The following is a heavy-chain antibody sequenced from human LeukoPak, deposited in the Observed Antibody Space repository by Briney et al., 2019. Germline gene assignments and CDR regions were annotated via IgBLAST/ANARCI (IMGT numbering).Heavy chain of an antibody. D-gene: IGHD2-21*02. CDR1: GGSISSGDYY. CDR2: IYYSGST. CDR3: ARADFTYCGGDCYYFDY. V-gene: IGHV4-30-4*01. Sequence: SQTLSLTCTVSGGSISSGDYYWSWIRQPPGKGLEWIGYIYYSGSTYYNPSPKSRVTISVDTSKNQFSLKLSSVTAADTAVYYCARADFTYCGGDCYYFDYWGQGTLVTVSS. J-gene: IGHJ4*02.